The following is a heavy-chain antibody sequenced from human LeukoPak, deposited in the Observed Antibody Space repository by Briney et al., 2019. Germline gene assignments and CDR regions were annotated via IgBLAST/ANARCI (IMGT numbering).Heavy chain of an antibody. J-gene: IGHJ6*03. CDR3: ASGPGLGNPYYYYMDV. D-gene: IGHD7-27*01. V-gene: IGHV4-39*01. Sequence: PSETLSLTCTVSGGSISSSSYYWGWIRQPPGKGLEWIGSTYYSGSTYYNPSLKSRVTISVDTSKNQFSLKLSSVTAADTAVYYCASGPGLGNPYYYYMDVWGKGTTVTVSS. CDR1: GGSISSSSYY. CDR2: TYYSGST.